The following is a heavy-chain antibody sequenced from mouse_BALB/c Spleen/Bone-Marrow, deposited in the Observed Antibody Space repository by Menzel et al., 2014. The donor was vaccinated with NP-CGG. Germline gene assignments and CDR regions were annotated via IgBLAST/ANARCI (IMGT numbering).Heavy chain of an antibody. V-gene: IGHV14-3*02. J-gene: IGHJ3*01. D-gene: IGHD1-2*01. Sequence: EVQLQQSGAELVKPGASVKLSCTASGFNIKDTYMHWVKQRPGQGLEWIGRIDPANGNTKYDPKFQGKATITADTSSNTAYLQLSSLTSEDTAVYYCARIHYYGRAWFAYWGQGTLVTVSA. CDR1: GFNIKDTY. CDR3: ARIHYYGRAWFAY. CDR2: IDPANGNT.